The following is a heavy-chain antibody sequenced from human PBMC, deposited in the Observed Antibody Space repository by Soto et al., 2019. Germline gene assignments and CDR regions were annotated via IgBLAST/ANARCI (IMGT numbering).Heavy chain of an antibody. CDR3: ARDYGDYVPRNDY. D-gene: IGHD4-17*01. CDR2: ISSSDINI. CDR1: GFTFSSYS. J-gene: IGHJ4*02. V-gene: IGHV3-48*01. Sequence: EVQLVESGGGLIQPGGSLRLSCAASGFTFSSYSMNWVRQAPGKGLEWISYISSSDINIYYADSVKGRFTISRDIAKNSLYLQMISLRAEDTAVYYCARDYGDYVPRNDYWGQGTLVTVSS.